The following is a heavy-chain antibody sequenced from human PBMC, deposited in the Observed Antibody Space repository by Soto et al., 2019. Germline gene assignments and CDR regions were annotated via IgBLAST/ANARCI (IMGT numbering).Heavy chain of an antibody. V-gene: IGHV5-10-1*01. D-gene: IGHD2-15*01. J-gene: IGHJ5*02. CDR2: IDPSDSYT. CDR1: GYSFTSYW. Sequence: EVQLVQSGAEVKKPGESLRISCKGSGYSFTSYWISWLRQMPGKGLEWMGRIDPSDSYTNYSPSFQGHVTISADKSISTAYLQWSSLKASDTAMYYCARWGYCSGGSCYGFDPWGQGTLVTVSS. CDR3: ARWGYCSGGSCYGFDP.